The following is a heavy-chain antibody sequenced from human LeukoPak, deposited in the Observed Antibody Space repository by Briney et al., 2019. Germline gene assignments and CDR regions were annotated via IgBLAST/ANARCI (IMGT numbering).Heavy chain of an antibody. CDR2: IRSKTFGGTT. Sequence: PGGSLRLSCTASGFTFGDYSVGWFRQAPGKGLEWVGFIRSKTFGGTTEYAASVKGRFAISRDDSRIFAYLQMNSLKIEDTAVYYCTRGTPRSTDAFDIWGQGTTVTVSS. CDR1: GFTFGDYS. CDR3: TRGTPRSTDAFDI. D-gene: IGHD5/OR15-5a*01. V-gene: IGHV3-49*03. J-gene: IGHJ3*02.